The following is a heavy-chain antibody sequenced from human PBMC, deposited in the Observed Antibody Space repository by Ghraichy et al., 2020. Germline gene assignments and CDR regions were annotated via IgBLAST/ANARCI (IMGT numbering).Heavy chain of an antibody. CDR2: ISYDGSNK. CDR3: ARDRIYCTNGVCYEARWSFFDY. J-gene: IGHJ4*02. D-gene: IGHD2-8*01. V-gene: IGHV3-30*04. CDR1: GFTFSSYA. Sequence: GGSLRLSCAASGFTFSSYAMHWVRQAPGKGLEWVAVISYDGSNKYYADSVKGRFTISRDNSKNTLYLQMNSLRAEDTAVYYCARDRIYCTNGVCYEARWSFFDYWGQGTLVTVSS.